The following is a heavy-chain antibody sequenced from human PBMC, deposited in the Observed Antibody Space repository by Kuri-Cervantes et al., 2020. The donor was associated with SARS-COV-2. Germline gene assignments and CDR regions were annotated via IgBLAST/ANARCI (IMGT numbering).Heavy chain of an antibody. Sequence: GESLKISCAASGFTFSNAWMSWVRQAPGKGLEWVGRIKSKTDGGTTDYAAPVKGRFTISRDDSENTLYLQMNSLKTEDTAVYYCTTDLPNPTYPRYYYYYYGMDVWGQGTTVTVSS. CDR3: TTDLPNPTYPRYYYYYYGMDV. D-gene: IGHD2-2*02. J-gene: IGHJ6*02. CDR1: GFTFSNAW. V-gene: IGHV3-15*01. CDR2: IKSKTDGGTT.